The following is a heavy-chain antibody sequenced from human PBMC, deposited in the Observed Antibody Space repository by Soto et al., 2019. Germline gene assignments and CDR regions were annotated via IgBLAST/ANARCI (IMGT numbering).Heavy chain of an antibody. Sequence: QVPLVEAGGGLVKPGGSLRLSCAASGFTFSDYYMNWIRQAPGKGLEWVSYISNSGSTIYYADSVKGRFTISRDNAKKSLYLQMNSLRAEDTAVYYCARDRGYSNYYFDYWGQGTLVTVSS. CDR2: ISNSGSTI. J-gene: IGHJ4*02. CDR1: GFTFSDYY. V-gene: IGHV3-11*01. CDR3: ARDRGYSNYYFDY. D-gene: IGHD4-4*01.